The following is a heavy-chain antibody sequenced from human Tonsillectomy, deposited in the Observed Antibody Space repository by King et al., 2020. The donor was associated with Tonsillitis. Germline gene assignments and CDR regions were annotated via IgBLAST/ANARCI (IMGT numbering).Heavy chain of an antibody. V-gene: IGHV1-46*01. J-gene: IGHJ3*01. Sequence: QVQLVESGAAVKKPGASVNISCEASGYTFSTYYMHWVRQAPGQGLEWMGIINPSGDTATYAQKVQGRVTMTRDTSTSTAYMELSSLTSEDTAVYFCAREISGSYRAFDLWGQGTMVTVSS. D-gene: IGHD1-26*01. CDR3: AREISGSYRAFDL. CDR2: INPSGDTA. CDR1: GYTFSTYY.